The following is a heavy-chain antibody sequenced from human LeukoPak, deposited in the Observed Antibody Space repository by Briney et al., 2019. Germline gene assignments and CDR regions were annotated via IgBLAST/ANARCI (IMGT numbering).Heavy chain of an antibody. CDR2: IHYTGTT. Sequence: SETLSLTCTVAGGSISSGSDYCWDWILQPPGKGLEWIGDIHYTGTTDYNPSLKSRVTISVDTSRNQFSLKLTSVTATDAAVYYCARHGRHGDYSYWGQGTLVTVSS. CDR1: GGSISSGSDYC. J-gene: IGHJ4*02. V-gene: IGHV4-39*01. D-gene: IGHD4-17*01. CDR3: ARHGRHGDYSY.